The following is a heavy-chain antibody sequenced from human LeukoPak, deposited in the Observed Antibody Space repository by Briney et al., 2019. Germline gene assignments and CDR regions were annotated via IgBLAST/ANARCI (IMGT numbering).Heavy chain of an antibody. V-gene: IGHV4-4*02. D-gene: IGHD3-9*01. Sequence: SGTLSLTCTVSGDSINSLDLWSWVRQPPGKGLEWIGEMYLSGTTHSNPSVKSRVTISIDKSKNQFSLKLSSVTAADTAVYYCAREQGPYYDILTGYYGGLYFDYWGQGTLVTVSS. CDR3: AREQGPYYDILTGYYGGLYFDY. CDR1: GDSINSLDL. J-gene: IGHJ4*02. CDR2: MYLSGTT.